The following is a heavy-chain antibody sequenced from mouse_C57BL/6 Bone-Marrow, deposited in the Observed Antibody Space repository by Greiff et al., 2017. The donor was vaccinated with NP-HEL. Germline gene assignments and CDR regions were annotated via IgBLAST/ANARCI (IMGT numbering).Heavy chain of an antibody. Sequence: EVQRVESGGGLVKPGGSLKLSCAASGFTFSSYAMSWVRQTPEKRLEWVATISDGGSYTYYPDNVKGRFTISRDNAKNNLYLQMSHLKSEDTAMYYCARDNLGFYWYFDVWGAGTTVTVSS. CDR1: GFTFSSYA. V-gene: IGHV5-4*01. J-gene: IGHJ1*01. CDR3: ARDNLGFYWYFDV. D-gene: IGHD4-1*01. CDR2: ISDGGSYT.